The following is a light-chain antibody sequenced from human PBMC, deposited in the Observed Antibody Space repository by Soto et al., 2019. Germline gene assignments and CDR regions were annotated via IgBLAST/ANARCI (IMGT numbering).Light chain of an antibody. J-gene: IGLJ2*01. Sequence: QSVLTQPASVSGSPGQSITISCTGTSSDVGGYNYVSWYQQHPGKAPKLMIYEVSNRPSGVSNRFSGSKSGNTASPTISGLQAEDEADYYCSSYTSSSTPHVVFGGGTKLTVL. CDR1: SSDVGGYNY. CDR2: EVS. V-gene: IGLV2-14*01. CDR3: SSYTSSSTPHVV.